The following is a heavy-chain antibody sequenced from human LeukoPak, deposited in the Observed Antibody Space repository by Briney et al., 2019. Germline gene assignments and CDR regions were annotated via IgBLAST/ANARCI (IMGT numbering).Heavy chain of an antibody. CDR3: ARVPGQP. V-gene: IGHV4-39*01. Sequence: PSETLSLTCTVSGGSISSSSYYWGWIRQPPGKGLEWIGSIYYSGSTYYNPSLKSRVTISVDTSKNQFSLKLSSVTAVDTAVYYCARVPGQPWGQGTLVTVSS. J-gene: IGHJ5*02. CDR2: IYYSGST. CDR1: GGSISSSSYY.